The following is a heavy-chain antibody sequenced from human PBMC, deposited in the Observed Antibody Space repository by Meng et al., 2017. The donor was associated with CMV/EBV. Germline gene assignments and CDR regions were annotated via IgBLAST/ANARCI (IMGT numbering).Heavy chain of an antibody. CDR1: GYTFTSYY. CDR3: ARGGVDIVVVPAAKYYYYGMDV. Sequence: ASVQVSCKASGYTFTSYYMHWVRQAPGQGLEWMGIINPSGGSTSYAQKFQGRVTMTRDTSTSTVYMELSSLRSEDTAVYYCARGGVDIVVVPAAKYYYYGMDVWGQGTTVTVSS. J-gene: IGHJ6*02. D-gene: IGHD2-2*01. V-gene: IGHV1-46*01. CDR2: INPSGGST.